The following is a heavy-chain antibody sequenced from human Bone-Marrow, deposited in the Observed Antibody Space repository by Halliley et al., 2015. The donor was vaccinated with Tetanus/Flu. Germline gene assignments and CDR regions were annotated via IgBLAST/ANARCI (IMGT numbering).Heavy chain of an antibody. V-gene: IGHV3-9*01. CDR1: GFIFSDFA. CDR2: ISWSSSSI. CDR3: AKDVLSSSWRYLDS. D-gene: IGHD6-13*01. J-gene: IGHJ4*02. Sequence: SLRLSCSASGFIFSDFAMQWVRQPPGKGLEWVSGISWSSSSIAYADSVKGRFTISRDNAKNSLFLQMNSLRLEDTAFYYCAKDVLSSSWRYLDSWGQGTLVTVSS.